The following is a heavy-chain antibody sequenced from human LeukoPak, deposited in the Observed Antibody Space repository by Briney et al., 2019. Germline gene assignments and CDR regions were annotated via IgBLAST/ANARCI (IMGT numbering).Heavy chain of an antibody. J-gene: IGHJ6*02. CDR2: ISGSGGST. V-gene: IGHV3-23*01. D-gene: IGHD6-13*01. CDR1: GFTFSSYA. CDR3: AKGVRNSIRRIRDGMDV. Sequence: PGGSLRLSCAASGFTFSSYAMSWVRQAPGKGLEWVSAISGSGGSTYYADSVKGRFTISRDNSKNTLYLQMNSLRAEDTAVYYCAKGVRNSIRRIRDGMDVWGQGTAVTVSS.